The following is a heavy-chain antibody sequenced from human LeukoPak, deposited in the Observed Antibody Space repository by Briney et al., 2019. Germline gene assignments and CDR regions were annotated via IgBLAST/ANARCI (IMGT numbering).Heavy chain of an antibody. CDR3: AKDGGSGYYLRGHRHV. D-gene: IGHD3-3*01. Sequence: PGGSLSLSCAVYGFSFDDYYMRWVRQAPGKGLEWVSLISWDGGSTYYADSVKGRFTISRDNSKNSLDLQMNSLRTEVAALYYCAKDGGSGYYLRGHRHVWRKKTTVTVPS. J-gene: IGHJ6*04. CDR2: ISWDGGST. CDR1: GFSFDDYY. V-gene: IGHV3-43*01.